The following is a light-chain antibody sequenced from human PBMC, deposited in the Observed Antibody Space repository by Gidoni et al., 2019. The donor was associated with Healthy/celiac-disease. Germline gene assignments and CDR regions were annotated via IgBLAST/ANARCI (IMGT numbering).Light chain of an antibody. J-gene: IGKJ3*01. CDR1: QSLLHSNGYNY. CDR2: LGS. Sequence: DIVMTQFPPSLPVTPGEQASISCRSSQSLLHSNGYNYLDWYLQKPGQSPQLLIYLGSNRASGVPDRFSGSGSGTDFTLKISKVEAEDVGVYYCMQALQTPRTFGPGTKVDIK. V-gene: IGKV2-28*01. CDR3: MQALQTPRT.